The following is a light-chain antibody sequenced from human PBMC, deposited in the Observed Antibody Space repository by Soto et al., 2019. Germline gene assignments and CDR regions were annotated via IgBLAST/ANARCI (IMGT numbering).Light chain of an antibody. CDR1: QSVSRN. Sequence: EIVMTQSPATLSVSPGERVPLFCRASQSVSRNLAWHQQKPGQAPRLLIYDASNRATGIPARFSGSGSGTEFTLTITSLQSEDFAVYWCQQYNNWPLTFGPGTRREI. CDR3: QQYNNWPLT. J-gene: IGKJ5*01. V-gene: IGKV3D-15*01. CDR2: DAS.